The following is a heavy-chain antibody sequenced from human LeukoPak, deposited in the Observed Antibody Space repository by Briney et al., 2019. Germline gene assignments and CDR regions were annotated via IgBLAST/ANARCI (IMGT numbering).Heavy chain of an antibody. V-gene: IGHV3-74*01. Sequence: PGGSLRLSCAASGFTFSSYWMHWVHHAPGKGLVWVSRINSDGSSTSYADSVKGRFTISRDNAKNTLYLQMNSLRAEDTAVYYCARVGYYDSSGSIDYWGQGTLVTVSS. CDR2: INSDGSST. CDR3: ARVGYYDSSGSIDY. CDR1: GFTFSSYW. J-gene: IGHJ4*02. D-gene: IGHD3-22*01.